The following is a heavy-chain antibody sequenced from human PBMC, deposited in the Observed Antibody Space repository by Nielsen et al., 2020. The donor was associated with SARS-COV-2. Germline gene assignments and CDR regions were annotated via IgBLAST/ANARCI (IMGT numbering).Heavy chain of an antibody. CDR3: ARGGIALVRGTPERFDP. V-gene: IGHV7-4-1*02. CDR2: ISTRTGNP. J-gene: IGHJ5*02. CDR1: GYSFSSIS. Sequence: ASVKVSCKASGYSFSSISINWVRQAPGQGLEWMGWISTRTGNPTYAQGFTGRFVLSLDTSVSTAYLHISGLKPEDTAVYYCARGGIALVRGTPERFDPWGQGTLVTVSS. D-gene: IGHD3-10*01.